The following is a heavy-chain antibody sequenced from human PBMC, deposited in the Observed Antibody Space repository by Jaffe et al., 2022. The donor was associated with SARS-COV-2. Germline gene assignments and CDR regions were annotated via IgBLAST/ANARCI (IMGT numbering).Heavy chain of an antibody. CDR2: IRYSVTT. D-gene: IGHD6-19*01. V-gene: IGHV4-59*11. CDR3: ARDFGSGPN. Sequence: QVQLQESGPGLVKPSETLSLTCTVSGGSINFHYWTWFRQPPGKRLEWVGYIRYSVTTNYNPSLENRVTISIDTSKNQFSLKLTSVTAADTAVYYCARDFGSGPNWGQGTLVTVSS. J-gene: IGHJ4*02. CDR1: GGSINFHY.